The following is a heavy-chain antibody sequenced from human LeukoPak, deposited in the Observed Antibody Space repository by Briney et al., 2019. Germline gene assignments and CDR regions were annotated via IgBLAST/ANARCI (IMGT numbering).Heavy chain of an antibody. CDR1: GFTLSNFA. CDR3: ARQMTPHGNFDY. CDR2: IGTAGDT. Sequence: GGSLRLSCAASGFTLSNFAMHWVRQATGKGLEWVSAIGTAGDTFYPGSVKGRFTISRENAKNFLYLQMNNLRAEDTAVYYCARQMTPHGNFDYWGQGTLVTV. V-gene: IGHV3-13*01. D-gene: IGHD1-26*01. J-gene: IGHJ4*02.